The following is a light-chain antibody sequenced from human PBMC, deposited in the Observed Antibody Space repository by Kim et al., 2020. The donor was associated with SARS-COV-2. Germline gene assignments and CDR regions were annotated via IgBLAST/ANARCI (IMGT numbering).Light chain of an antibody. CDR1: SSDV. CDR3: CSYAGSYVV. J-gene: IGLJ2*01. CDR2: DVT. Sequence: QSALTQPRSVSGSPGQSVTISCTGTSSDVAWYQQHPGKAPKLMIYDVTKRPSGVPDRFSGSKSGNTASLTISGLQAEDEADYYCCSYAGSYVVFGGGTQLTVL. V-gene: IGLV2-11*01.